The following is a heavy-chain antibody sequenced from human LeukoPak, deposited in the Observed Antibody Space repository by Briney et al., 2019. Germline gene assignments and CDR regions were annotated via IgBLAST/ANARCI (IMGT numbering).Heavy chain of an antibody. Sequence: KASQTLSLTCTVSGGSISSGSYYWSWIRQPAGKGLEWIGRIYTSGSTNYNPSLKSRVTISVDTSKNQFSLKLSSVTAADTAVYYCASEYYGWGSYYGGPFDYGGQGTLVTVSS. CDR2: IYTSGST. J-gene: IGHJ4*02. V-gene: IGHV4-61*02. CDR3: ASEYYGWGSYYGGPFDY. CDR1: GGSISSGSYY. D-gene: IGHD3-10*01.